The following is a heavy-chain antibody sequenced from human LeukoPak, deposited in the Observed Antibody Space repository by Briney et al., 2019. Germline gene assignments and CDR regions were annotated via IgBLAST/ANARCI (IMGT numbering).Heavy chain of an antibody. Sequence: ASVKVSCKTSGYTFTGYYLHWVRQAPGQGLEWMGRIDPDSGGTHYAQKFQVRVTVTRDTSVTTVYMELSGLTSDDTAVYYCARVPGPYTTSRFDYWGQGTLVTVSS. V-gene: IGHV1-2*02. D-gene: IGHD2-2*02. CDR3: ARVPGPYTTSRFDY. CDR2: IDPDSGGT. CDR1: GYTFTGYY. J-gene: IGHJ4*02.